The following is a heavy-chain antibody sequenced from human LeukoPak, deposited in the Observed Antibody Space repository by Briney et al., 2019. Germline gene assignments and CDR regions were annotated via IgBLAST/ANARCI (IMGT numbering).Heavy chain of an antibody. V-gene: IGHV1-3*01. CDR2: VNVSNGDT. CDR3: ARRLYGSGNNPFDH. D-gene: IGHD3-10*01. J-gene: IGHJ4*02. CDR1: GYIFTSHA. Sequence: GASVKVSCKASGYIFTSHAMHWVRQAPGQGLEWMGWVNVSNGDTKYSQNFQGRVAITRDTSANTAYMELSSLTTEDTAVYYCARRLYGSGNNPFDHWGQGTQVIVSS.